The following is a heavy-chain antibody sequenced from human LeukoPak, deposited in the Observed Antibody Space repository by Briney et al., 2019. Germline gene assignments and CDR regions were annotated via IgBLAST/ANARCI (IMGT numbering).Heavy chain of an antibody. CDR1: GFIFSSYR. CDR2: ITSSGSYV. V-gene: IGHV3-21*01. Sequence: GGSLRLSCAASGFIFSSYRMYWVRQAPGKGLEWVSSITSSGSYVYYADSVKGRFIISRDNAKNSLYLQMNSLRVEDTAVYYCAKDQGNYMVRGVIDYWGQGTLVTVSS. CDR3: AKDQGNYMVRGVIDY. D-gene: IGHD3-10*01. J-gene: IGHJ4*02.